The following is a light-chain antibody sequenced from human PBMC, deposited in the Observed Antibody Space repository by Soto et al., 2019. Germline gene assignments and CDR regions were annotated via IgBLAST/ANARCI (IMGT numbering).Light chain of an antibody. V-gene: IGKV3-15*01. CDR1: QSVGSR. CDR2: DAS. CDR3: QQYLDGRT. J-gene: IGKJ2*02. Sequence: EIAMTQSPATLSVSPGEGATLSCRASQSVGSRVAWYQQKPGQPPRLLIHDASTRATGVPARFSGSGSGTHFALTITSLQSEDFAVYYCQQYLDGRTFGQGKKLEIK.